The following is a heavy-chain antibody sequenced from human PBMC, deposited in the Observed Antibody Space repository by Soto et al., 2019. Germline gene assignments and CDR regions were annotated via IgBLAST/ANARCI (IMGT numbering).Heavy chain of an antibody. J-gene: IGHJ4*02. CDR2: ISYDGSNK. CDR3: ARVGPSGPLDY. CDR1: GFTFSSYA. V-gene: IGHV3-30-3*01. D-gene: IGHD5-12*01. Sequence: GGSLRLSCAASGFTFSSYAMHWVRQAPGKGLEWVAVISYDGSNKYYADSVKGRFTISRDNSKNTLYLQMNSLRAEDTAVYYCARVGPSGPLDYWGQGTLITVSS.